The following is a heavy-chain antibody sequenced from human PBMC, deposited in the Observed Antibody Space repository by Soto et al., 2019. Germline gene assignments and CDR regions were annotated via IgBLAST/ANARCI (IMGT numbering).Heavy chain of an antibody. CDR3: ARVKTSCGMDV. Sequence: QVQLVQSGAEVKKPGASVKVSCKASGYTFTSYDINWVRQATGQGLEWMGWRNPNSGNTGYAQRYQGRVTMTSNTSISTAYMELSSLRSEDTAVYYCARVKTSCGMDVWGQGTTVTVSS. V-gene: IGHV1-8*01. J-gene: IGHJ6*02. CDR1: GYTFTSYD. CDR2: RNPNSGNT.